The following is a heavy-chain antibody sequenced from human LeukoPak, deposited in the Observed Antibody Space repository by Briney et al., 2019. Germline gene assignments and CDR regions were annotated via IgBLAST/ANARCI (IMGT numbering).Heavy chain of an antibody. Sequence: GGSLRLSCAASGFTFSSYWMHWVRQAPGKGLVWISRINTDGSSTSYADSVKGRFTISRDNAKNTLYLQMNSLRAEDTAVYYCARSEWELLGDYWGQGTLVTVSS. CDR1: GFTFSSYW. CDR2: INTDGSST. V-gene: IGHV3-74*01. D-gene: IGHD1-26*01. J-gene: IGHJ4*02. CDR3: ARSEWELLGDY.